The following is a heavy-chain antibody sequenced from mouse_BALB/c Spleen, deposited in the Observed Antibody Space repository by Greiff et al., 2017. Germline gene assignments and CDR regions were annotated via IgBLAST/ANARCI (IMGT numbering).Heavy chain of an antibody. CDR2: ISSGSSTI. V-gene: IGHV5-17*02. Sequence: EVKVVESGGGLVQPGGSRKLSCAASGFTFSSFGMHWVRQAPEKGLEWVAYISSGSSTIYYADTVKGRFTISRDNPKNTLFLQMTSLRSEDTAMYYCARDYYGSSLYYFDYWGQGTTLTVSS. CDR1: GFTFSSFG. D-gene: IGHD1-1*01. J-gene: IGHJ2*01. CDR3: ARDYYGSSLYYFDY.